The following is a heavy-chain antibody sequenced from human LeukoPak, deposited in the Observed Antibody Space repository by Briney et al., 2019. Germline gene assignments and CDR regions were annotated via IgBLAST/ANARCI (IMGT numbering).Heavy chain of an antibody. Sequence: PGRSLRLSCTASGFTFSSYGMHWVRQAPGKGLEWVAVISYDGNNKYYANSVKGRFTISRDNSKNMLYLQMNYLRVDDTAVYYCAKFLEQWLPVDYYFDYWGQGTLATASS. D-gene: IGHD6-19*01. CDR2: ISYDGNNK. V-gene: IGHV3-30*18. CDR1: GFTFSSYG. CDR3: AKFLEQWLPVDYYFDY. J-gene: IGHJ4*02.